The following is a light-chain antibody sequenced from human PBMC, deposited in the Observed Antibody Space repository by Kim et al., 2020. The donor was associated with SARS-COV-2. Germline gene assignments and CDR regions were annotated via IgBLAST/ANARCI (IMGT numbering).Light chain of an antibody. CDR1: QSVSSY. CDR3: QQRSNWPPALT. Sequence: PGERATLSCRASQSVSSYLAWYQQKPGQAPRLLIYDASNRATGIPARFSGSGSGTDFTLTISSLEPEDFAVYYCQQRSNWPPALTFGGGTKVEIK. CDR2: DAS. J-gene: IGKJ4*01. V-gene: IGKV3-11*01.